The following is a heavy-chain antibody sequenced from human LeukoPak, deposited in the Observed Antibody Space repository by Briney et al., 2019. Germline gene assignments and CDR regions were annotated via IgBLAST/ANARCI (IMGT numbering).Heavy chain of an antibody. Sequence: GGSLRLSCAASGFTVSSTYMSWVRQAPGKGLEWVSAISGSGGSTYYADSVKGRFTISRDNSKNTLYLQMNSLRAEDTAVYYCAKGQYNYGFNWFDPWGQGTLVTVSS. CDR2: ISGSGGST. D-gene: IGHD5-18*01. CDR3: AKGQYNYGFNWFDP. V-gene: IGHV3-23*01. CDR1: GFTVSSTY. J-gene: IGHJ5*02.